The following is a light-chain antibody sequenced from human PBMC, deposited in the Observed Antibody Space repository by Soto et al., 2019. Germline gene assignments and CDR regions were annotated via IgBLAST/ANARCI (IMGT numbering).Light chain of an antibody. CDR3: QQYKTNPWT. CDR2: DAS. J-gene: IGKJ1*01. V-gene: IGKV1-5*01. CDR1: QSISSW. Sequence: DIPMTQSPSTLSASVGDRVTITCRASQSISSWLAWYHQKPGKAPKLLIYDASTLESGVPSRFSGGGTGADFTLTISSLQPDDFATYYCQQYKTNPWTFGQGTKVEIK.